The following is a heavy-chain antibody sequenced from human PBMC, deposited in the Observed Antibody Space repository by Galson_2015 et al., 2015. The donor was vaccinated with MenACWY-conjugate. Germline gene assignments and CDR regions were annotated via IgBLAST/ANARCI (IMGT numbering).Heavy chain of an antibody. J-gene: IGHJ3*02. CDR1: GFTFSSYA. Sequence: SLRLSCAASGFTFSSYAMSWIRQAPGKGLEWVSAISGSGGSTYYADSVKGRFTISRDNSKNTLYLQMNSLRDEDTAVYYCAKEHILTGYSPGSHAFDSWGQGTMVTVSS. D-gene: IGHD3-9*01. CDR2: ISGSGGST. V-gene: IGHV3-23*01. CDR3: AKEHILTGYSPGSHAFDS.